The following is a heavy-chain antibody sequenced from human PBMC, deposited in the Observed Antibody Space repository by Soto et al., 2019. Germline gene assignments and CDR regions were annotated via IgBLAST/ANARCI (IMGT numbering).Heavy chain of an antibody. CDR2: ISWNSDSI. Sequence: EAQLVESGGGFVQPGRSLRLSCAGSGFIFDDFAIHWVRQAPGKGLEWVSGISWNSDSIGYADSVKGRFTISRDNAKNALYLQRNSLRVEDTALYYCTKVGGLYDFWSGPLHFDLWGQGTLVTVSS. CDR3: TKVGGLYDFWSGPLHFDL. D-gene: IGHD3-3*01. V-gene: IGHV3-9*01. CDR1: GFIFDDFA. J-gene: IGHJ4*02.